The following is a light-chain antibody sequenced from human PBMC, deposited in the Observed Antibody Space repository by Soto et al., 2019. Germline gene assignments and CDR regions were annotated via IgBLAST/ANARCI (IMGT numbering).Light chain of an antibody. V-gene: IGKV3-20*01. CDR2: GAS. CDR3: QQYGNSPPG. Sequence: EIVLSQSLLTLSLYPGERATLSCSASQSVSAGYFAWYQQKPGQAPRLLIYGASNRATGIPDRFRGSWSGTDFTLTISRLEPEDFAVYCCQQYGNSPPGFGPGTKVDI. J-gene: IGKJ3*01. CDR1: QSVSAGY.